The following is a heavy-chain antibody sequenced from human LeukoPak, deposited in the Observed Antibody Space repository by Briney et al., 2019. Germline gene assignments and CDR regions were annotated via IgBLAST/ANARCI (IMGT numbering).Heavy chain of an antibody. CDR2: INPNSGGT. CDR1: GYTFTGYY. D-gene: IGHD5-18*01. CDR3: ARDDSYGYYYYMDV. Sequence: ASVTVSCTASGYTFTGYYMHWVRQAPGQGLEWMGWINPNSGGTNYAQKFQGRVTMTRDTSISTAYMELSRLRSDDTAVYYCARDDSYGYYYYMDVWGKGTTVTVSS. V-gene: IGHV1-2*02. J-gene: IGHJ6*03.